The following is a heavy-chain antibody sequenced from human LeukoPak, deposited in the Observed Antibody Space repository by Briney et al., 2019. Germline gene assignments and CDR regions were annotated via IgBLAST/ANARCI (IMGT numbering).Heavy chain of an antibody. CDR1: GFTFSNYA. J-gene: IGHJ4*02. CDR3: AKVKAHLFDY. Sequence: GGSLRLSCAASGFTFSNYAMSWVRQAPGKGLEWVSGISGSGGSTYYADSVKGRFTISRDNSKNTLYLQMNSLRAEDTAVYYCAKVKAHLFDYWGQGTLVTVSS. V-gene: IGHV3-23*01. CDR2: ISGSGGST.